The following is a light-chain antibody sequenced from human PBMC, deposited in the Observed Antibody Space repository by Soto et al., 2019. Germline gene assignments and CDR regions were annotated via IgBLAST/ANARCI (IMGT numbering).Light chain of an antibody. CDR2: GSS. V-gene: IGKV3D-15*01. J-gene: IGKJ4*01. CDR3: QQYYNWGLS. Sequence: IVMTQSPATLSVSPGEGVTLSCRASANVGTNLAWYQQKPGQAPRLLIYGSSTRATGIPATFSGTGSGTEFTLTISSLQSVESAIYYCQQYYNWGLSFGGGTKVEIK. CDR1: ANVGTN.